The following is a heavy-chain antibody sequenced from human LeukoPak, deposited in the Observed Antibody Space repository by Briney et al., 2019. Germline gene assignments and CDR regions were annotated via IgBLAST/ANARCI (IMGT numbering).Heavy chain of an antibody. CDR1: GGSFSGYY. J-gene: IGHJ3*02. D-gene: IGHD3-3*01. V-gene: IGHV4-34*01. CDR3: ARGFRSVLRFLEWTLNDAFDI. CDR2: INHSGST. Sequence: SETLSLTCAVYGGSFSGYYWSWIRQPPGKGLEWIGEINHSGSTNYNPSLKSRVTISVDTSKNQLSLKLSSVTAADTAVYYCARGFRSVLRFLEWTLNDAFDIWGQGTMVTVSS.